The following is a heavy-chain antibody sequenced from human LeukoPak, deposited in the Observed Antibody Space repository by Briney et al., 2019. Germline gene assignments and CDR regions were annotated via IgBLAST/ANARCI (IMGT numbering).Heavy chain of an antibody. D-gene: IGHD3/OR15-3a*01. CDR1: GVSISSSNSY. V-gene: IGHV4-39*01. CDR3: ARQTGSGLFILP. J-gene: IGHJ4*02. CDR2: IYYSGNT. Sequence: SETLSLTCTVSGVSISSSNSYWGWLRQPPGKGLEWIGSIYYSGNTYYNASLKSQVSISIDTSKNQFSLRLTSVTAADTAVYYCARQTGSGLFILPGGQGTLVTVSA.